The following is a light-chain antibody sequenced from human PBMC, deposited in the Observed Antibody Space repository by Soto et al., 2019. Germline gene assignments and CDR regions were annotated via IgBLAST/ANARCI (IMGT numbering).Light chain of an antibody. CDR1: QSVSSSY. V-gene: IGKV3-20*01. Sequence: EIVLTQSPGTLSLSPGEIATLSCRASQSVSSSYLAWYQQKPGQAPRLLIYGASSRATGIPDRFSGSGSGTAFTLTISRLEPEDFAVYYCQQYGSSLWTFGQGTKVEIK. CDR3: QQYGSSLWT. J-gene: IGKJ1*01. CDR2: GAS.